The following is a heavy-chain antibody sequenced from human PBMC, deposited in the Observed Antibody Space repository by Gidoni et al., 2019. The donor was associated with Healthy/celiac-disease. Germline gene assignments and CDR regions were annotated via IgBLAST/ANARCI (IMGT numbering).Heavy chain of an antibody. V-gene: IGHV3-30*18. CDR1: GFTFSSHG. D-gene: IGHD3-22*01. J-gene: IGHJ4*02. CDR2: ISYDGSNK. CDR3: AKLPVDSSGYYPSIDY. Sequence: QVQLVESGGGVVQPGSSLRLSCAASGFTFSSHGMQWVRQAPGKGLEWVAVISYDGSNKYYADSVKGRFTISRDNSKNTLYLQMNSLRAEDTAVYYCAKLPVDSSGYYPSIDYWGQGTLVTVSS.